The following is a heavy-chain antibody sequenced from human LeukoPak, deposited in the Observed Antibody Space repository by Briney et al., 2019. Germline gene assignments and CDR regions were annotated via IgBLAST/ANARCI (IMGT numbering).Heavy chain of an antibody. J-gene: IGHJ4*02. CDR3: ARGVRWLQLSYFDY. V-gene: IGHV4-31*03. D-gene: IGHD5-24*01. CDR1: SGSISSGVYY. Sequence: PSETLSLTCPVSSGSISSGVYYWSWIRQHPGKGLEWIGYIYYSGSAYYNPPLKSRVTISVDTSKNQFSLKLSSVTAADTAVYYCARGVRWLQLSYFDYWGQGTLVTVSS. CDR2: IYYSGSA.